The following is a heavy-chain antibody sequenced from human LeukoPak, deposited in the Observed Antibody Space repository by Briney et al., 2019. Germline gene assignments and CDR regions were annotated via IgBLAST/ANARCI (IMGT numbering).Heavy chain of an antibody. CDR2: IYYSGST. CDR3: ARRGIAAPFDY. Sequence: SEILSLTCTVSGGSISSSSYYWGWIRQPPGKGLEWIGSIYYSGSTYYNPSLKSRVTISVDTSKNQFSLKLSSVTAADTAVYYCARRGIAAPFDYWGQGTLVTVSS. J-gene: IGHJ4*02. D-gene: IGHD6-13*01. V-gene: IGHV4-39*07. CDR1: GGSISSSSYY.